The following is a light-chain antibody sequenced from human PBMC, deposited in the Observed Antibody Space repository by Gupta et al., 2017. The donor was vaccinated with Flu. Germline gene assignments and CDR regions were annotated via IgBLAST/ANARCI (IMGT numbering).Light chain of an antibody. CDR1: QSISYW. Sequence: DIQMTQSLFTLSASVGDRLTITCRASQSISYWLAWYQQKPGKAPNLLIYKASFLESGVPSRFSGSGSGTEFTLTISSLQPDDFATYYCQQYNDYSLSFGGGTKVEI. J-gene: IGKJ4*01. CDR2: KAS. CDR3: QQYNDYSLS. V-gene: IGKV1-5*03.